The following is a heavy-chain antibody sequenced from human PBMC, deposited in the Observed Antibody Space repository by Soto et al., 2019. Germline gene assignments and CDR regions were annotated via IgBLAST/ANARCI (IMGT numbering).Heavy chain of an antibody. CDR3: ARHRETLGWLRWWFDP. V-gene: IGHV4-61*08. Sequence: PSETQCLTCAVSGGSIRSGGYSWSWLRQPQGKGLEWIGYIYYSGSTNYNPSLKSRVTISVDTSKNQFSLKLSSVTAADTAVYYCARHRETLGWLRWWFDPWGQGTLVTVSS. J-gene: IGHJ5*02. D-gene: IGHD5-18*01. CDR2: IYYSGST. CDR1: GGSIRSGGYS.